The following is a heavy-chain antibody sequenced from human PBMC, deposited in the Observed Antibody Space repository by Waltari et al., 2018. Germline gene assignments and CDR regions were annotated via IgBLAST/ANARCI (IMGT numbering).Heavy chain of an antibody. CDR2: ISWNSGSI. Sequence: EVQLVESGGGLVQPGRSLRLSCAASGFTFDDYAMHWVRQAPGKGLEWVSGISWNSGSIGYADSVKGRFTISRDNAKNSLYLQMSSLRSEDTAVYYCAMTQTGVYFDYWGQGTLVTVSS. CDR1: GFTFDDYA. D-gene: IGHD7-27*01. CDR3: AMTQTGVYFDY. V-gene: IGHV3-9*01. J-gene: IGHJ4*02.